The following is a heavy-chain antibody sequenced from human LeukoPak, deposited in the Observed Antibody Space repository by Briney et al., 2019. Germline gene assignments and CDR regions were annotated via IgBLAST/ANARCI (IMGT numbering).Heavy chain of an antibody. Sequence: GGSLRLSCAASGFTFSDYYMSWIRQAPGKGLEWVSYISSSGSTIYYADSVKGRFTTSRDNAKNSLYLQMNSLRAEDTAVYYCARRAVTKVYYYYMDVWGKGTTVTVSS. CDR2: ISSSGSTI. V-gene: IGHV3-11*01. J-gene: IGHJ6*03. CDR3: ARRAVTKVYYYYMDV. D-gene: IGHD4-11*01. CDR1: GFTFSDYY.